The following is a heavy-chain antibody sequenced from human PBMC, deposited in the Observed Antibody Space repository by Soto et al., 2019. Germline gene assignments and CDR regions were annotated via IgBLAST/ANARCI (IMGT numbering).Heavy chain of an antibody. CDR2: ISGRGDSI. D-gene: IGHD7-27*01. J-gene: IGHJ4*02. V-gene: IGHV3-23*01. CDR3: ATGRQMGY. CDR1: GFTFSNYA. Sequence: DVQVLESGGALVQPGGSLRLSCAASGFTFSNYAMTWVRQAPGKGLEWVSTISGRGDSIYYADSVKGRFTISRDNSENTLYLQMNSLTADDWAVYYCATGRQMGYWGQGTLVIVSS.